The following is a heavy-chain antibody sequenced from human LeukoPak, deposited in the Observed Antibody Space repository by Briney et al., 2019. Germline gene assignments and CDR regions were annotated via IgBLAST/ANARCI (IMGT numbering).Heavy chain of an antibody. CDR1: GFTFSSYS. D-gene: IGHD2-8*01. CDR3: ASGRCTNGVCYKGYY. V-gene: IGHV3-21*01. J-gene: IGHJ4*02. CDR2: ISSSSSYI. Sequence: GRSLRLSCAASGFTFSSYSTNWVRQAPGNGLEWVSSISSSSSYIYYADSVKGRFTISRDNAKNSLYLQMNSLRAEDTAVYYCASGRCTNGVCYKGYYWGQGTLVTVSS.